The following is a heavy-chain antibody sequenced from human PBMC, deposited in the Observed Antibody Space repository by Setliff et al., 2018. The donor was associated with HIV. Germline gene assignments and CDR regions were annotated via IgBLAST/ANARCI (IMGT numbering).Heavy chain of an antibody. D-gene: IGHD2-15*01. CDR3: AKAAPGSIPGFPEYFHH. CDR2: VYSSGST. V-gene: IGHV4-4*02. J-gene: IGHJ1*01. CDR1: GGSISSVNW. Sequence: PSETLSLTCAVSGGSISSVNWWTWVRQPPGKGLEWIGRVYSSGSTNCNPSLKSRVTMSVDTSTNQFSLKLTSVTAADSAVYFCAKAAPGSIPGFPEYFHHWGQGTLVTVSS.